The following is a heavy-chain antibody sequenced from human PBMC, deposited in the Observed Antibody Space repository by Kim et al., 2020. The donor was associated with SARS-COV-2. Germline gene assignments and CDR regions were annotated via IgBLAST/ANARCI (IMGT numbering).Heavy chain of an antibody. D-gene: IGHD3-16*01. J-gene: IGHJ4*02. CDR3: AREGGPTDFDY. V-gene: IGHV3-33*01. Sequence: NYNADSVTGRCTISRANSKNTLYLQMNSLRAEDKAVYYCAREGGPTDFDYWGQGTLVTVSS. CDR2: N.